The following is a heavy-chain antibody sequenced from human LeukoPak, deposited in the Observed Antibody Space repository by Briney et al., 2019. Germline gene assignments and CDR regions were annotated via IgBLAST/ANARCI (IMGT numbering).Heavy chain of an antibody. V-gene: IGHV1-3*01. CDR2: INAGNGNT. CDR1: GYTFTSYA. Sequence: ASVKVSCKASGYTFTSYAMHWVRQALGQRLEWMGWINAGNGNTKYSQKFQGRVTITRDTSASTAYMELSSLRSEDTAVYYCARAKYYDILTGDYWGQGTLVAVSS. CDR3: ARAKYYDILTGDY. J-gene: IGHJ4*02. D-gene: IGHD3-9*01.